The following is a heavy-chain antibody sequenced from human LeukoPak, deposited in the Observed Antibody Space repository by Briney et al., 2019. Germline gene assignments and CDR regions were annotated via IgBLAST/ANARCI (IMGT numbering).Heavy chain of an antibody. J-gene: IGHJ4*02. CDR1: GFTFTDYA. V-gene: IGHV3-23*01. D-gene: IGHD6-19*01. Sequence: PGGSLRLSCAASGFTFTDYAVGWVRQAPGQGLEWASTISASGSTTYYAYSVRGRFTISRDNSKNTLSLQMSSLRAEDTAVYYCAKARTPYNSGFDYWGQGTLVAVSS. CDR2: ISASGSTT. CDR3: AKARTPYNSGFDY.